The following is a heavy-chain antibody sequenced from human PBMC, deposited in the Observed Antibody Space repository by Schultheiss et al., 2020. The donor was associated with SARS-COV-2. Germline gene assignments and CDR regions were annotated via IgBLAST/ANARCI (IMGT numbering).Heavy chain of an antibody. J-gene: IGHJ4*02. Sequence: ASVKVSCKASGYTFTGYYMHWVRQAPGQGLEWMGWINPNSGGTNYAQKFQGRVTMTRDTSTSTVYMELSSLRSEDTAVYYCARGHPQKWAFDYWGQGTLVTVSS. CDR3: ARGHPQKWAFDY. CDR2: INPNSGGT. D-gene: IGHD2-8*01. V-gene: IGHV1-2*02. CDR1: GYTFTGYY.